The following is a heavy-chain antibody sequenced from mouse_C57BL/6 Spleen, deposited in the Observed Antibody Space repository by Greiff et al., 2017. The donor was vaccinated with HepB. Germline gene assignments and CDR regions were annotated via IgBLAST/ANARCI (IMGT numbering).Heavy chain of an antibody. CDR2: INPSSGYT. V-gene: IGHV1-7*01. D-gene: IGHD1-1*01. J-gene: IGHJ3*01. Sequence: VQLQQSGAELAKPGASVKLSCKASGYTFTSYWMHWVKQRPGQGLEWIGYINPSSGYTKYNQKFKDKVTLTADKSSSTAYMQLSSLTYEDSAVYYGERDYGSSFFAYWGQGTLVTVSA. CDR3: ERDYGSSFFAY. CDR1: GYTFTSYW.